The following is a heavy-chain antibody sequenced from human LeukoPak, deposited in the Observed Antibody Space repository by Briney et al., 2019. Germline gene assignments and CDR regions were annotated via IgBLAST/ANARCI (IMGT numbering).Heavy chain of an antibody. Sequence: QPGRSLRLSCAASGFTFSSHAMHWVRQAPGKGLEWVAVISYDGSNKYYADSVKGRFTISRDNSKNTLYLQMNSLRAEDTAVYYCALQGWLLPNNFDYWGQGTLVTVSS. J-gene: IGHJ4*02. CDR3: ALQGWLLPNNFDY. V-gene: IGHV3-30-3*01. CDR1: GFTFSSHA. CDR2: ISYDGSNK. D-gene: IGHD3-22*01.